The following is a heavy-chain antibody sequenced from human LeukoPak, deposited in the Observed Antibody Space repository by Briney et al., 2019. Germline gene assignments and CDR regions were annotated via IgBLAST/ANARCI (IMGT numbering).Heavy chain of an antibody. D-gene: IGHD3-16*01. J-gene: IGHJ1*01. CDR1: GFTFTSYA. Sequence: GGSLRLSCAASGFTFTSYALSWVRQAPGKGREWVSGISGSGGSIYYADSVKGRFTISRDNSKNILFLQMNSLRAEDTAIYYCAKRIMGTFQHWGQGTLVTVSS. CDR2: ISGSGGSI. V-gene: IGHV3-23*01. CDR3: AKRIMGTFQH.